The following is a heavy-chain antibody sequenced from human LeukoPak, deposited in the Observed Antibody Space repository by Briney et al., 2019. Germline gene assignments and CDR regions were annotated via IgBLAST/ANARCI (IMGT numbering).Heavy chain of an antibody. J-gene: IGHJ6*03. CDR3: ARVLRYCSGGNCYSGGLGYMDV. Sequence: GGYLRLSCAASGFTFSSYEMNWVRQAPGKGLEWVSYLSRSGINIYYAASVKGRSTTSRANAKNSLFLQMNSLRAEDTAVYYCARVLRYCSGGNCYSGGLGYMDVWGKGTTVTISS. CDR2: LSRSGINI. D-gene: IGHD2-15*01. V-gene: IGHV3-48*03. CDR1: GFTFSSYE.